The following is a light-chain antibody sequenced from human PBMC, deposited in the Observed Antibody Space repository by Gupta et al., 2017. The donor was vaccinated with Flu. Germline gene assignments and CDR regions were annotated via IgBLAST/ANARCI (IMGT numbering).Light chain of an antibody. CDR1: SGHSSYA. CDR2: LNSDGSH. V-gene: IGLV4-69*01. Sequence: SGHSSYAIAWHQQQPEKGPRYLMKLNSDGSHSKGDGIPDRFSGSSAGAERYLTISSLQSEDEADYYCQTWGTGIWVFGGGTKLTVL. J-gene: IGLJ3*02. CDR3: QTWGTGIWV.